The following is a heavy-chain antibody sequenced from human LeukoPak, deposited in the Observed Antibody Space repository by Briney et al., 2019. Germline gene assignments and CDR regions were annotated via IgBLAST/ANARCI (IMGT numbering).Heavy chain of an antibody. D-gene: IGHD1-26*01. V-gene: IGHV4-59*11. CDR1: GGSISSHY. CDR3: ARVGGGSYSYFDY. CDR2: ISYSGST. J-gene: IGHJ4*02. Sequence: SETLSLTCTVSGGSISSHYWSWIRQPPGKGLEWIGYISYSGSTNYNPSLKSRVTISVDTSRNQVSLKLNSVTAADTAMYYCARVGGGSYSYFDYWGQGTLVTVSS.